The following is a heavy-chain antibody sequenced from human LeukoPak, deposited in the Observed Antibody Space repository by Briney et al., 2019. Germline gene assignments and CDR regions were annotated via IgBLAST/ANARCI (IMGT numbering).Heavy chain of an antibody. CDR1: GFTFSSYA. J-gene: IGHJ4*02. D-gene: IGHD1-14*01. V-gene: IGHV3-30-3*01. CDR2: ISYDGSNK. CDR3: ARGRRGVEPVDY. Sequence: PGGSLRLSCAASGFTFSSYAMHWVRQAPGKGLEWVAVISYDGSNKYYADSVKGRFTISRDNSKNTLYLQMNSLRAEDTAVYYCARGRRGVEPVDYWGQGTLVTVSS.